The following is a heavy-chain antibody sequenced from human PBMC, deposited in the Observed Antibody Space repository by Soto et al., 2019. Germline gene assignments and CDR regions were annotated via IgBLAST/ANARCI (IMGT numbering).Heavy chain of an antibody. CDR2: ISSSSSYI. J-gene: IGHJ5*02. CDR3: AKGPIVLVPAANLRQTVFDP. Sequence: PGVSLRLSCAASGFTFSIYSMNWVRQAPGKGLEWISSISSSSSYIYYADSVKGRFTISRDNAKNSLYLQMNSLRAEDTAVYYCAKGPIVLVPAANLRQTVFDPWGQGT. D-gene: IGHD2-2*01. V-gene: IGHV3-21*01. CDR1: GFTFSIYS.